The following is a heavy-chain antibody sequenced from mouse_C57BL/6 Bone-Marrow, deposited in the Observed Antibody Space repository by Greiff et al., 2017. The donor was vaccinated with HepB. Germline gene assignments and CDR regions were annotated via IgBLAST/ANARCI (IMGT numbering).Heavy chain of an antibody. CDR2: ISYDGSN. CDR3: ARTGLSSYPYYAMDY. CDR1: GYSITSGYY. J-gene: IGHJ4*01. Sequence: ESGPGLVKPSQSLSLTCSVTGYSITSGYYWNWIRQFPGNKLEWMGYISYDGSNNYNPSLKNRISITRDTSKNQFFLKLNSVTTEDTATYYCARTGLSSYPYYAMDYWGQGTSVTVSS. V-gene: IGHV3-6*01. D-gene: IGHD1-1*02.